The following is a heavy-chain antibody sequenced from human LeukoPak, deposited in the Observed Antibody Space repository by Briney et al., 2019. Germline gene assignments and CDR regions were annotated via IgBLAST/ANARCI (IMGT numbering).Heavy chain of an antibody. Sequence: SVKVSCKASGGTFSSYAISWVRQAPGQGLEWMGGIIPIFGTANYAQKFQGRVTITADESTSTAYMELSSLRSEDTAVYYCASDYGGNSAFDYWGQGTLVTVSS. D-gene: IGHD4-23*01. V-gene: IGHV1-69*13. CDR1: GGTFSSYA. CDR2: IIPIFGTA. J-gene: IGHJ4*02. CDR3: ASDYGGNSAFDY.